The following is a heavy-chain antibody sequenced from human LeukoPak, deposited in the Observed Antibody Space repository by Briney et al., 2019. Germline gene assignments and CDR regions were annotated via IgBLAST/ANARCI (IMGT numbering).Heavy chain of an antibody. V-gene: IGHV3-21*01. CDR1: GFTFSSYS. Sequence: PGGSLRLSCAAPGFTFSSYSMNWVRQAPGKGLEWVSSISSSSSYIYYADSVKGRFTISRDNAKNSLYLQMNSLRAEDTAVYYCARDYRGRRTAMDWGQGTLVTVSS. CDR3: ARDYRGRRTAMD. D-gene: IGHD5-18*01. CDR2: ISSSSSYI. J-gene: IGHJ4*02.